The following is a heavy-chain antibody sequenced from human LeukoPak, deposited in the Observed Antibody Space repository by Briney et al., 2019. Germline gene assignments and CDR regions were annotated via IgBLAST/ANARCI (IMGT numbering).Heavy chain of an antibody. CDR1: GYTFTGYY. V-gene: IGHV1-2*02. D-gene: IGHD2-15*01. CDR3: ARVVVANDAFDI. Sequence: ASVKVSCKASGYTFTGYYMHWVRQAPGQGLEWMGWINPNSGGTNYAQKFQGRVTMTRDTSISTAYMELNSLRAEDTAVYYCARVVVANDAFDIWGQGTMVTVSS. J-gene: IGHJ3*02. CDR2: INPNSGGT.